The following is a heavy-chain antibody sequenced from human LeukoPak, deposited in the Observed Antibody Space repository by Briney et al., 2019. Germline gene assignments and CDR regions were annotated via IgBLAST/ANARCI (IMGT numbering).Heavy chain of an antibody. D-gene: IGHD1-26*01. V-gene: IGHV3-48*04. CDR1: GFTFSSYA. CDR2: ISNSGSTI. Sequence: PGGSLRLSCAASGFTFSSYAMSWVRQAPGKGLEWVSYISNSGSTIYYADSVKGRFFISRDNAKNSLYLQMNSLRAEDTAVYYCARAPKFRLVGVPKGPFDPWGQGTLVTVSS. J-gene: IGHJ5*02. CDR3: ARAPKFRLVGVPKGPFDP.